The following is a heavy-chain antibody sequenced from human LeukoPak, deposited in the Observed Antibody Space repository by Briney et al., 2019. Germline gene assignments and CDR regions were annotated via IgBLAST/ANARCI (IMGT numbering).Heavy chain of an antibody. Sequence: ASVKVSCKVSGYTLTELSMHWVRQAPGKGLEWMGGFDPEDGETIYAQKFQGRVTMTEDTSTDTAYMELSSLRSEDTAVYYCATLGDYYGSGSPSDYWGQGTLVTVSS. J-gene: IGHJ4*02. V-gene: IGHV1-24*01. D-gene: IGHD3-10*01. CDR1: GYTLTELS. CDR2: FDPEDGET. CDR3: ATLGDYYGSGSPSDY.